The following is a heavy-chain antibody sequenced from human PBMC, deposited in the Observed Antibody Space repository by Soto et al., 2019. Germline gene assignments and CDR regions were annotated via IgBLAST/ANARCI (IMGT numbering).Heavy chain of an antibody. CDR2: ISSSSSYI. V-gene: IGHV3-21*01. D-gene: IGHD6-13*01. J-gene: IGHJ6*02. CDR3: ARDRYSSSWYYRTYHGMDV. Sequence: GGSLRLSCAASGFTFSSYSMNWVRQAPGKGLEWVSSISSSSSYIYYADSVKGRFTISRDNAKNSLYLQMNSLRAEDTAVYYCARDRYSSSWYYRTYHGMDVWGQGTTVTVSS. CDR1: GFTFSSYS.